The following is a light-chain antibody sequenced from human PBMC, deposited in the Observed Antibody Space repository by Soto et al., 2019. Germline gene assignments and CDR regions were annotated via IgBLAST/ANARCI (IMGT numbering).Light chain of an antibody. CDR1: QGISSY. CDR2: AAY. Sequence: AIRMTQSPSAFSESTGDRVTITCRASQGISSYLAWYQQKPGKAPKLLIYAAYTLQSGVPSRFTGSGSGTDFTLTVSCLQSEDFATSYCQQDYSYPRTFGQGTKVEIK. CDR3: QQDYSYPRT. J-gene: IGKJ1*01. V-gene: IGKV1-8*01.